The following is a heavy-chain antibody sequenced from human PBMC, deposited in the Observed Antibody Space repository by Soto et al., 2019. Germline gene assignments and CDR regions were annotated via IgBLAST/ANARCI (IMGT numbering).Heavy chain of an antibody. CDR2: IYYSGRT. CDR1: GGSISTCNYY. J-gene: IGHJ4*02. V-gene: IGHV4-31*06. Sequence: QVQLQESGPGLVKPSQTLSLTCTVSGGSISTCNYYWTWIRQHPAKRLEWVGYIYYSGRTYYNPSLKSRSTLTVDSSKNHFSQRLSSVTLADTAGYFLARAYLHASGRALDKSGQGTPVTGS. D-gene: IGHD2-15*01. CDR3: ARAYLHASGRALDK.